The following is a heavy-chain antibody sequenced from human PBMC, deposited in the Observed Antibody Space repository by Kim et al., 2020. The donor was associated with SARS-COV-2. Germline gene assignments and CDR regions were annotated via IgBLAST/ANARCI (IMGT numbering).Heavy chain of an antibody. CDR3: AKDFGFGELYPYYYGMDV. J-gene: IGHJ6*02. V-gene: IGHV3-9*01. D-gene: IGHD3-10*01. Sequence: KGRFTISRDNAKNSLYLQMNSLRAEDTALYYCAKDFGFGELYPYYYGMDVWGQGTTVTVSS.